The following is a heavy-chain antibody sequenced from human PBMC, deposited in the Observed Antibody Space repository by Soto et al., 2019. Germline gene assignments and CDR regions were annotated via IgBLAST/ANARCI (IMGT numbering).Heavy chain of an antibody. CDR1: GFTFSSYA. CDR3: ANKFFSGSGSYRGWFDP. V-gene: IGHV3-23*01. J-gene: IGHJ5*02. Sequence: EVQLLESGGGLVQPGGSLRLSCAASGFTFSSYAMNWVRQAPGKGREWVSIISGSGDSTYYADSVKGRFTISRDNTKNTLYLQMNRLRAEDTAVYYCANKFFSGSGSYRGWFDPWGQGTLVTVSS. CDR2: ISGSGDST. D-gene: IGHD3-10*01.